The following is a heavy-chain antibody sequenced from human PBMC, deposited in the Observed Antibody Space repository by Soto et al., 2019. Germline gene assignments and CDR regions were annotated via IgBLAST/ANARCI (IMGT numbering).Heavy chain of an antibody. J-gene: IGHJ4*02. D-gene: IGHD1-20*01. V-gene: IGHV3-9*01. CDR3: AKDGGSNWNERYFDY. Sequence: GGSLRLSCAASGFTVSSNYMSWVRQAPGKGLEWVSDITWSGAGIGYADSVMGRFTISRDNAKNSLYLQMNSLRAEDTALYYCAKDGGSNWNERYFDYWGQGTLVTVSS. CDR2: ITWSGAGI. CDR1: GFTVSSNY.